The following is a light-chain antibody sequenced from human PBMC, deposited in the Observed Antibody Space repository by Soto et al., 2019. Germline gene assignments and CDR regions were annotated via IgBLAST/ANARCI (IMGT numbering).Light chain of an antibody. CDR1: QSVSSY. CDR3: QQRSNWPPLT. Sequence: EIVLAQSPATLSLSPGERATLSCRASQSVSSYLAWYQQKPGQAPRLLIYDASNRATGIPARFSGSGSGTDFTLTISSLEPEDSEAYSCQQRSNWPPLTFGPGTKVDIK. J-gene: IGKJ3*01. CDR2: DAS. V-gene: IGKV3-11*01.